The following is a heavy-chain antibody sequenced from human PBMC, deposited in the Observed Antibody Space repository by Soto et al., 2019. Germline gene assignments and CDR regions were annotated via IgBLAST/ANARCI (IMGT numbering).Heavy chain of an antibody. CDR3: VSGGSIGRRPGIDY. D-gene: IGHD2-15*01. CDR1: GGSFSSYT. Sequence: QVQLVQSGAEVKYPGSSVKVSCKASGGSFSSYTLSWVRQPPGQGLEWMGRISPTLGVPNYAHKFQDRVTITADKSASTAYIELSSLTSDDTAVYYCVSGGSIGRRPGIDYWSQGTLVTVSS. J-gene: IGHJ4*02. V-gene: IGHV1-69*02. CDR2: ISPTLGVP.